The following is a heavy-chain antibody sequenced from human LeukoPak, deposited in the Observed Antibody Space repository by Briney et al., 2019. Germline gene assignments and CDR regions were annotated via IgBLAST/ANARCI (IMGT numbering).Heavy chain of an antibody. V-gene: IGHV3-72*01. D-gene: IGHD3-10*01. Sequence: PAESLTLSCIVSRFTFSDYYMDWVRHTPGKGPDWIGRTQAKVDNYVTEYAASVKARFTISRAESKSSLYLQMNSLKPEDTAVYYCARDNIGSYDYWGQGTRVTVSS. CDR1: RFTFSDYY. J-gene: IGHJ4*02. CDR3: ARDNIGSYDY. CDR2: TQAKVDNYVT.